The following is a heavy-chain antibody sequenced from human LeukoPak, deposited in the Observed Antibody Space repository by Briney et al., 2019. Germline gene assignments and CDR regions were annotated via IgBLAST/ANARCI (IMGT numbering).Heavy chain of an antibody. V-gene: IGHV4-39*07. CDR2: IYYSGST. J-gene: IGHJ3*02. Sequence: SETLSLTCTVSGGSISSSSYYWGWIRQPPGKGLEWIGSIYYSGSTYYNPSLKSRVTISVDRSKNQFSLKLSSVTAADTAVYYCARDSSPITRVFDTWGQGTMVTVSS. D-gene: IGHD3-3*01. CDR3: ARDSSPITRVFDT. CDR1: GGSISSSSYY.